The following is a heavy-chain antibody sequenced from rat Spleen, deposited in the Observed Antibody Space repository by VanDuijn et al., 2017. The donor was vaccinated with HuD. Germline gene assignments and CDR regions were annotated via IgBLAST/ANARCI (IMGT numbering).Heavy chain of an antibody. CDR3: TTDRAGSSPFVY. CDR1: GVTFNNYW. CDR2: ISTGGGST. J-gene: IGHJ3*01. Sequence: EVHLVESGGGLVQPGRSLKLSCVASGVTFNNYWMNWIRQAPTKGLEWVATISTGGGSTYYRDSVKGRFTISRDNAKSTLYLQMDSLRSEDTATYYCTTDRAGSSPFVYWGQGTLVTVSS. D-gene: IGHD3-1*01. V-gene: IGHV5-31*01.